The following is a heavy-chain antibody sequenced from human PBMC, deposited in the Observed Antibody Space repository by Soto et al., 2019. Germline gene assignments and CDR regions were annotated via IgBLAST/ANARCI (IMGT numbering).Heavy chain of an antibody. Sequence: DVQLLESGGGLVQPGGSVRLSCAASGFTFSSYAMSWVRQAPGKGLEWVSAISGNGADTSYADSVRGRFTISRDNSSSTLYLEMNNLRGEDTAVYFCTKSRRGILMVYGFGGMDVWGQGTTVTVSS. V-gene: IGHV3-23*01. CDR2: ISGNGADT. CDR1: GFTFSSYA. D-gene: IGHD2-8*01. J-gene: IGHJ6*02. CDR3: TKSRRGILMVYGFGGMDV.